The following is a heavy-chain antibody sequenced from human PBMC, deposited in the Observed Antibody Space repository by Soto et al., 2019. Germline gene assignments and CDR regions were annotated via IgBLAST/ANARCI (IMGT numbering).Heavy chain of an antibody. J-gene: IGHJ5*02. D-gene: IGHD6-6*01. CDR3: ARIVRDGSSSYWFDP. V-gene: IGHV1-46*01. CDR1: GYTLTNYY. Sequence: ASTTISCTAAGYTLTNYYIDWVRTAPGQGLEWMAVIYPSGGSTDYTPKFQDRVTMSRDTSRSTAYMELRSLRSDDTAVYYCARIVRDGSSSYWFDPWGQGTLVTVSS. CDR2: IYPSGGST.